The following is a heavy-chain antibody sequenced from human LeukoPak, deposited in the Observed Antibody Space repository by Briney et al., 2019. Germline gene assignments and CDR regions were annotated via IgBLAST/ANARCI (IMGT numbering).Heavy chain of an antibody. J-gene: IGHJ4*02. D-gene: IGHD3/OR15-3a*01. CDR2: IYYSGST. Sequence: PSETLSLTCTVSGGSISSSNYYWGWIRQSPGKGLEWMGTIYYSGSTYYNPSLKSRVTISVDTSRNQFSLRLTSVTAADTAVYYCARQTGSGLFILPGGQGTLVTVSS. CDR1: GGSISSSNYY. V-gene: IGHV4-39*01. CDR3: ARQTGSGLFILP.